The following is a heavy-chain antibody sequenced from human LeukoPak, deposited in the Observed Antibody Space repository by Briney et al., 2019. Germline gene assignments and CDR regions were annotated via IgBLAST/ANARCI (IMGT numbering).Heavy chain of an antibody. Sequence: SETLSLTCTVSGGSISSYYWSWIRQPPGKGLEWIGYIYYSGSTNYNPSLKSRVTISVDTSKNQFSLKLSSVTAADTAVYYCARGSGSYYFWYYWGQGTLVTVSS. CDR1: GGSISSYY. D-gene: IGHD1-26*01. CDR3: ARGSGSYYFWYY. V-gene: IGHV4-59*08. CDR2: IYYSGST. J-gene: IGHJ4*02.